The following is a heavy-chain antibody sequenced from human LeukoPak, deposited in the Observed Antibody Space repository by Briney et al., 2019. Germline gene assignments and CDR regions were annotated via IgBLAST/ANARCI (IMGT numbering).Heavy chain of an antibody. CDR2: ISAYNGNT. D-gene: IGHD3-22*01. J-gene: IGHJ4*02. CDR3: ASDLRYYYDKGIIQRVSVVYGY. CDR1: GYTFTSYG. V-gene: IGHV1-18*01. Sequence: ASVKVSCKASGYTFTSYGISWVRQAPGQGLEWMGWISAYNGNTNYAQKLQGRVTMTTDTSTSTAYMELRSLRSDDTAVYYCASDLRYYYDKGIIQRVSVVYGYWGQGTLVTVSS.